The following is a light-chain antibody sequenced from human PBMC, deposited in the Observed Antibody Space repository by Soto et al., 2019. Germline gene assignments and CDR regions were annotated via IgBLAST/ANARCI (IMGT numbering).Light chain of an antibody. CDR2: DVS. Sequence: QSVLTXPRSVSGSSGQSVTISSHGTSVDVGGYNYVSWYQQHPGKAPKLMIFDVSQRPSGVPDRFSGSKPGNTASLTISGLQAEDEADYYCCSYTGRSTHVFGPGTKVPV. CDR1: SVDVGGYNY. V-gene: IGLV2-11*01. J-gene: IGLJ1*01. CDR3: CSYTGRSTHV.